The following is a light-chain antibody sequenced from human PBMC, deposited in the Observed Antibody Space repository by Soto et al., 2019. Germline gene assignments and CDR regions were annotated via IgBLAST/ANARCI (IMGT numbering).Light chain of an antibody. CDR2: LNSDGSH. V-gene: IGLV4-69*01. CDR1: SGHSSYA. Sequence: QLVLTQSPSASASLGASVKFTCTLSSGHSSYAIAWHQQQPEKGPRYLMKLNSDGSHSKGDRIPDRFSGSSSGAERYLTISSLQSEDEADYYCQTWGTGIWVFGGGTKLTVL. CDR3: QTWGTGIWV. J-gene: IGLJ3*02.